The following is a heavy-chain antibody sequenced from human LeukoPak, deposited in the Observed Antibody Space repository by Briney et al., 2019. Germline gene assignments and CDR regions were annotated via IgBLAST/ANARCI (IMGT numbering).Heavy chain of an antibody. CDR3: ARSRELLDFDT. CDR2: INPSSNAA. CDR1: GYTFSDYT. D-gene: IGHD3-10*01. V-gene: IGHV1-2*02. Sequence: ASVKVSCKTSGYTFSDYTIHWVRQAPGQGLEWMGWINPSSNAANYAQRFEGRVSLTRDTSISTADMVLTSLTSDDTGVYYCARSRELLDFDTWGQATLVSVSS. J-gene: IGHJ4*02.